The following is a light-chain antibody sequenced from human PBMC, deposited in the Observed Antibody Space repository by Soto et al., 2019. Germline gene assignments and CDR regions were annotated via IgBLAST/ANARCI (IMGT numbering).Light chain of an antibody. CDR2: DNN. Sequence: QSVLTQPPSVSAAPGQKVTISCSGSSSNIGINYLSWYQQLPGTAPKLLIYDNNKRPSGIPDRFSGSKSGTSSTLGITGLQTGDEADYYCGKWDSSLSAYVFGTGTKLTVL. V-gene: IGLV1-51*01. CDR3: GKWDSSLSAYV. J-gene: IGLJ1*01. CDR1: SSNIGINY.